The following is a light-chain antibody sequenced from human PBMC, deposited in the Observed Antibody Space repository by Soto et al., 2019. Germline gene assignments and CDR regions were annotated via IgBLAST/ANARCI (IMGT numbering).Light chain of an antibody. CDR2: GAS. CDR1: QSVSISY. CDR3: QQYGRSPLLT. J-gene: IGKJ4*01. Sequence: EIVLTQSPGTLSLSPVERATLSCRASQSVSISYLAWYQQKPGQAPSLLIYGASSRASGIPDRFSGSGSGTDFPLTLCRLEPEAFAVYYYQQYGRSPLLTFGVGTKVEIK. V-gene: IGKV3-20*01.